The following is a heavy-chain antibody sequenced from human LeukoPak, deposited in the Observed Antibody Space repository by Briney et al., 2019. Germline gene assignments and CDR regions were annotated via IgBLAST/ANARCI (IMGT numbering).Heavy chain of an antibody. D-gene: IGHD4-23*01. Sequence: SETLSLTCTVSGSISSYYWTWIRQSPGKGLEWIGHSYFTGNPNYNPSLKSRVTISVDTPKNQFSLELTSVTAADTAVYYCAGIRSTVGWRSFDYWGQGNLVTVSS. V-gene: IGHV4-59*08. J-gene: IGHJ4*02. CDR1: GSISSYY. CDR3: AGIRSTVGWRSFDY. CDR2: SYFTGNP.